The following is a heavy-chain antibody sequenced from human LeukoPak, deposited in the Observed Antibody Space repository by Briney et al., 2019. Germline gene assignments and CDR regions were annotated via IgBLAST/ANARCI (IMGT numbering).Heavy chain of an antibody. D-gene: IGHD6-19*01. Sequence: QPGGSLRLSCAASGFTFSSYWMSWVRQAPGKGLEWVGNIKQDGSEKYYVDSVKGRFTIYRDNAKNSLYLQMNSLRAEDTAVYYCARDSSGWYYFDYWGQGTLVTVSS. J-gene: IGHJ4*02. V-gene: IGHV3-7*01. CDR3: ARDSSGWYYFDY. CDR1: GFTFSSYW. CDR2: IKQDGSEK.